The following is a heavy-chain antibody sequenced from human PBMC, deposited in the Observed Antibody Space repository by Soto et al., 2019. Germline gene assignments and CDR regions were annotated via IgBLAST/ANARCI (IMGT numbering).Heavy chain of an antibody. CDR1: GFTFSSYA. CDR3: ARDKSGDGYTHRPLHWFDP. V-gene: IGHV3-23*01. Sequence: PGGSLRLSCAASGFTFSSYAMSWVRQAPGKGLEWVSAISGSGGSTYYADSLKSRVTISVDTSKNQFSLKLSSVTAADTAVYYCARDKSGDGYTHRPLHWFDPWGQGTLVTVSS. D-gene: IGHD5-12*01. CDR2: ISGSGGST. J-gene: IGHJ5*02.